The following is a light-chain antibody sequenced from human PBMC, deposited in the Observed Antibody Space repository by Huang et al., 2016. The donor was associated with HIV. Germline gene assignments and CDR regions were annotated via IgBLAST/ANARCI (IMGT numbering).Light chain of an antibody. CDR2: AAS. CDR1: QSVGSN. Sequence: EIVMTQSPATLAVSPGERATLSCRASQSVGSNLAWYQQRRGQAPRLLIDAASTRAGGTPASFSGSGSGTEFTLTVSSLQSEDFAVYYCQQHNTWPRTFGQGTRV. J-gene: IGKJ1*01. V-gene: IGKV3-15*01. CDR3: QQHNTWPRT.